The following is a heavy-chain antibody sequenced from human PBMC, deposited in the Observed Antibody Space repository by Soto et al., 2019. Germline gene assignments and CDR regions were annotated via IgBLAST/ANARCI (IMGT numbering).Heavy chain of an antibody. CDR3: ARASGGYSSSSHFDY. CDR2: IYYSGST. CDR1: GGSISSYD. Sequence: SETLSLTCTVSGGSISSYDWSWIRQPPGKGLEWIGYIYYSGSTNYNPSLKSRVTISVDTSKNQFSLKLSSVTAADTAVYYCARASGGYSSSSHFDYWGQGTLVTVSS. V-gene: IGHV4-59*01. J-gene: IGHJ4*02. D-gene: IGHD5-12*01.